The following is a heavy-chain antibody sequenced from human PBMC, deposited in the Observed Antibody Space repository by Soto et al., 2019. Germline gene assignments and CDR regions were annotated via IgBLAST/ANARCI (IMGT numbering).Heavy chain of an antibody. D-gene: IGHD3-22*01. CDR2: IYPGDSDT. CDR3: ARASVVTSFGMDV. CDR1: GYSFTSYW. V-gene: IGHV5-51*01. Sequence: HGESLKISCKGSGYSFTSYWIGWVRQMPGKGLEWMGIIYPGDSDTRYSPSFQGQVTISADKSISTAYLQWSSLKASDTAMYYCARASVVTSFGMDVWGQGTTVTVSS. J-gene: IGHJ6*02.